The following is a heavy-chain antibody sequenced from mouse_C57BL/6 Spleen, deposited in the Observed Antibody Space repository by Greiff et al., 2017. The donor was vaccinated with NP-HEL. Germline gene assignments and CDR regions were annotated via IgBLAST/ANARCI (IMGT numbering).Heavy chain of an antibody. V-gene: IGHV1-26*01. D-gene: IGHD1-1*01. CDR3: ARPITTVSDWYFDV. Sequence: VQLKQSGPELVKPGASVKISCKASGYTFTDYYMNWVKQSHGKSLEWIGDINPNNGGTSYNQKFKGKATLTVDKSSSTAYMELRSLTSEDSAVYYCARPITTVSDWYFDVWGTGTTVTVSS. CDR2: INPNNGGT. J-gene: IGHJ1*03. CDR1: GYTFTDYY.